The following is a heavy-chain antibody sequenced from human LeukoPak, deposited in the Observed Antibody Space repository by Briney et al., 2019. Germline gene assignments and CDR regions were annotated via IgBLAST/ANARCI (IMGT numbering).Heavy chain of an antibody. D-gene: IGHD3-22*01. CDR3: NYYDSSGYYFDY. J-gene: IGHJ4*02. CDR2: IIPILGIA. CDR1: GGTFSSYA. Sequence: ASVKVSCKASGGTFSSYAISWVRQAPGQGLEWMGRIIPILGIANYAQKFQGRVTITADKSTSTAYMELSSLRSEDTAVYYCNYYDSSGYYFDYWGQGTLVTVSS. V-gene: IGHV1-69*04.